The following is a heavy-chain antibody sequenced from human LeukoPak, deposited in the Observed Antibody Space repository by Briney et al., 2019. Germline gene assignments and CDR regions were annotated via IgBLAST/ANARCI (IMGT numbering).Heavy chain of an antibody. CDR3: ARDGASWVTSDAFDI. CDR2: ISAYNGNT. J-gene: IGHJ3*02. V-gene: IGHV1-18*01. D-gene: IGHD2-21*01. CDR1: GYTFTSYG. Sequence: GASVKVSCKASGYTFTSYGISWVRQAPGQGLEWMGWISAYNGNTNYAQKLQGRVTMTSDTSTSTAYMELRAPRSDDTAVYYCARDGASWVTSDAFDIWGQGTMVTVSS.